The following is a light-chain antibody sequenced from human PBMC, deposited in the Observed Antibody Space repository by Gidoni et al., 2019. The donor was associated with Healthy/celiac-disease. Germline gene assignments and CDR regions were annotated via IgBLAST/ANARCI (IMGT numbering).Light chain of an antibody. CDR2: DAS. CDR3: QQLAA. CDR1: QSVSSY. V-gene: IGKV3-11*01. Sequence: EIVLTQSPATLSLSPGERATLSCRASQSVSSYLAWYQQKPGQAPRLLIYDASNRATGIPARFSGSGSGTDFTLTIRSLEPEDFAVYYCQQLAAFGGGTKVEIK. J-gene: IGKJ4*01.